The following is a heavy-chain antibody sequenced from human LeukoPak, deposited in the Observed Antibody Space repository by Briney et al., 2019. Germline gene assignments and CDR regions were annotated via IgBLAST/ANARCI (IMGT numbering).Heavy chain of an antibody. CDR3: ARPIGYSSGGFDL. CDR1: GYTFTSYA. Sequence: EASVKVSCKASGYTFTSYAMHWVRQAPGQGLEWMGWINAGNGNTKYSQNFQGRVTFTRDTSASTAYMELSSLRSEDTAVYYCARPIGYSSGGFDLWGRGTLVTVSS. J-gene: IGHJ2*01. CDR2: INAGNGNT. V-gene: IGHV1-3*01. D-gene: IGHD6-19*01.